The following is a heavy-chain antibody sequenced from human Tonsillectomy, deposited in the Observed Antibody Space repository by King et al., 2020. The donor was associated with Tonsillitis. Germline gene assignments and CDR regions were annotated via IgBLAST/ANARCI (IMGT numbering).Heavy chain of an antibody. V-gene: IGHV4-59*01. Sequence: VQLQESGPGLVKPSETLSLTCTVSGGSISSYYWSWIRQPPGKGLEWIGYSYYSGSTNYNPSLKSRVTISVDTSKNQFSLNLSSVTAADTAVYYCAKGSFSSSGNWFDPWGQGTLVTVSS. D-gene: IGHD6-13*01. CDR1: GGSISSYY. CDR3: AKGSFSSSGNWFDP. CDR2: SYYSGST. J-gene: IGHJ5*02.